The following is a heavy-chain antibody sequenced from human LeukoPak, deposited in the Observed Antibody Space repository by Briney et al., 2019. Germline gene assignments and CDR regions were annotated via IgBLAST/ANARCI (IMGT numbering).Heavy chain of an antibody. Sequence: GASVKVSCKASGYTFTSNYIHWVRQAPGQGLEWMGMIYPRDGSTSYAQKFQGRVTVTRDTSTGTVHMELSGLRSEDTAVYYCARDQAGFDYWGQGTLVTVSS. V-gene: IGHV1-46*01. CDR3: ARDQAGFDY. J-gene: IGHJ4*02. CDR1: GYTFTSNY. CDR2: IYPRDGST. D-gene: IGHD6-13*01.